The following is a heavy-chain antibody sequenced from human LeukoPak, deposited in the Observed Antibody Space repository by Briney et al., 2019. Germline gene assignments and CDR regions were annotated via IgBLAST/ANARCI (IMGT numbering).Heavy chain of an antibody. CDR2: IIPIFGTA. J-gene: IGHJ4*02. V-gene: IGHV1-69*06. CDR1: GGTFSSYA. CDR3: ARQIVSDCSGGSCYREEYYFDY. Sequence: SVKVSCKASGGTFSSYAISWVRQAPGQGLEWMGGIIPIFGTANYAQKFQGRVAITADKSTSTAYMELSSLRSEDTAVYYCARQIVSDCSGGSCYREEYYFDYWGQGTLVTISS. D-gene: IGHD2-15*01.